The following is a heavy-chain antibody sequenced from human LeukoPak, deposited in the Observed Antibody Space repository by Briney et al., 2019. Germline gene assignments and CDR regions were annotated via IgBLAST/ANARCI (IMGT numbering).Heavy chain of an antibody. CDR3: ARDVRRWLQLSPGAGLGDYFDY. J-gene: IGHJ4*02. CDR1: GFTFSSYA. CDR2: ISYDGSKI. D-gene: IGHD5-24*01. V-gene: IGHV3-30*04. Sequence: GRSLRLSCGASGFTFSSYAMHWARQAPGKGLEWVAVISYDGSKIYYADSVKGRFTIFRHNSEYTLYLQMNSVRAEDTAVYYCARDVRRWLQLSPGAGLGDYFDYWGQGTLVTVSS.